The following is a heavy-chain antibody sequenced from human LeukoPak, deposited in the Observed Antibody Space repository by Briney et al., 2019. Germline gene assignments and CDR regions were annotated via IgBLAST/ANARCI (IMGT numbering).Heavy chain of an antibody. D-gene: IGHD6-13*01. V-gene: IGHV3-20*04. Sequence: RPGGSLRLSCAASGFTFDDYGMSWVRQAPGKGLEWVSGINWNGGSTGYADSVKGRFTISRDNAKNSLYLQMNSLRAEDTVLYYCARGTFRDSSSWYEGWYFDYWGQGTLVTVSS. CDR1: GFTFDDYG. CDR3: ARGTFRDSSSWYEGWYFDY. CDR2: INWNGGST. J-gene: IGHJ4*02.